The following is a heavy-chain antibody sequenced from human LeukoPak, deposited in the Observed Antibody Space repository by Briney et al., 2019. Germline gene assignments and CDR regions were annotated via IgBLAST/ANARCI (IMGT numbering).Heavy chain of an antibody. CDR3: ASTTVTTGPAFDY. CDR2: IYYSGST. Sequence: PSETLSLTCTVSGGSISSYYWSWIRQPPGKGLEWIGYIYYSGSTNYNPSLKSRVTISVDTSKNQFSLKLSSVTAADTAVYYCASTTVTTGPAFDYWGQGTLVTVSS. CDR1: GGSISSYY. V-gene: IGHV4-59*12. J-gene: IGHJ4*02. D-gene: IGHD4-17*01.